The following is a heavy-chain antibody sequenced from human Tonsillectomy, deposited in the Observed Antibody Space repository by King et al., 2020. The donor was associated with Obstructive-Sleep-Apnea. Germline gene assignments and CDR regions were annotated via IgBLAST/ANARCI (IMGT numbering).Heavy chain of an antibody. CDR2: ISSSGSTI. CDR1: GFTLSDYY. D-gene: IGHD5-18*01. CDR3: ARDSAGWLRTYWYVDL. V-gene: IGHV3-11*01. J-gene: IGHJ2*01. Sequence: VQLVESGGGLVKPGGSLRLSCAASGFTLSDYYMNWIRQAPGKGLEWVSYISSSGSTIYYADSVKGRFTVSRDKANNSLYLQMNSVRSEDTAVYYCARDSAGWLRTYWYVDLWGRGTLVTVSS.